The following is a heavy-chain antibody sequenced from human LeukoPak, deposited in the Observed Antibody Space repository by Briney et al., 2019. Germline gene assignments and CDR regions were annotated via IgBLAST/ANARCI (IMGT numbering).Heavy chain of an antibody. CDR2: ISNNGGYT. Sequence: GGSLRLSCAASGFTFSSSAMSWVRQAPGKGLEWVSAISNNGGYTYYADSVQGRFTISRDNSKSTLCLQMSSLRAEDTAVYYCAKQLGYCSDGSCYFPYWGQGTLVTVSS. CDR1: GFTFSSSA. D-gene: IGHD2-15*01. CDR3: AKQLGYCSDGSCYFPY. J-gene: IGHJ4*02. V-gene: IGHV3-23*01.